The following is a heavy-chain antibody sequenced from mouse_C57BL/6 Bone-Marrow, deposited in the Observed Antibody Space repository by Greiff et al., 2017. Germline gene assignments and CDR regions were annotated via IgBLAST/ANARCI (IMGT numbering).Heavy chain of an antibody. Sequence: QVQLQQSGAELVRPGTSVKVSCKASGYAFTNYLIEWVKQRPGQGLEWIGVINPGSGGTNYNEKFKGKATLTADKSSSTAYMQLSSLTSEDSAVYFCASSKYWDSWCAYWGQGTLVTVSA. V-gene: IGHV1-54*01. CDR2: INPGSGGT. CDR3: ASSKYWDSWCAY. D-gene: IGHD4-1*01. CDR1: GYAFTNYL. J-gene: IGHJ3*01.